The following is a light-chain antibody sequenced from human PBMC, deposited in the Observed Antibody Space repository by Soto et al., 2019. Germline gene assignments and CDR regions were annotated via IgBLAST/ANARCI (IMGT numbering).Light chain of an antibody. CDR3: QQYDSLPLT. CDR2: DAS. Sequence: DIQMTQSPSSLSASAGDRVTITCQASQDISHYLNWYQQKPGKTPKVLIYDASTLEVGVPSRFSGSGSGTDFTFTISRLQPEDIGTYYCQQYDSLPLTFGAGTKVEIK. CDR1: QDISHY. J-gene: IGKJ4*01. V-gene: IGKV1-33*01.